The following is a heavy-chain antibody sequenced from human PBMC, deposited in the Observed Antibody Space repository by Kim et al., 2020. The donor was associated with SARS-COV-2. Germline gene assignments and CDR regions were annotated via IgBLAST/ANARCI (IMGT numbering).Heavy chain of an antibody. V-gene: IGHV1-69*13. Sequence: SVKVSCKASGGTFSSYAISWVRQAPGQGLEWMGGIIPIFGTANYAQKFQGRVTITADESTSTAYMELSSLRSEDTAVYYCARGPTVTTNRDYYYYGMDVWGQGTTVTVSS. D-gene: IGHD4-17*01. CDR2: IIPIFGTA. CDR1: GGTFSSYA. CDR3: ARGPTVTTNRDYYYYGMDV. J-gene: IGHJ6*02.